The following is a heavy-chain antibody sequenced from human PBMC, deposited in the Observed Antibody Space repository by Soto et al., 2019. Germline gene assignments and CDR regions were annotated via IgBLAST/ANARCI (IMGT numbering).Heavy chain of an antibody. CDR3: VVAFEN. V-gene: IGHV3-74*01. D-gene: IGHD2-15*01. Sequence: GGSLRLSCAASGFTFSSHWIHWVRQAPGKGLVWVSRINSDGTSTNYADSVKGRFTISRDNAKNTLYLQMNSLRAEDTAVYYCVVAFENWGQGTLVTVSS. CDR1: GFTFSSHW. CDR2: INSDGTST. J-gene: IGHJ4*02.